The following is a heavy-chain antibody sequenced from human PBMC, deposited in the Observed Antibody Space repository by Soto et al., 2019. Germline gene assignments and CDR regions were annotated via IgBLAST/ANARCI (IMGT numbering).Heavy chain of an antibody. CDR2: IYYSGST. Sequence: SEPMSLTCTVSGVSISNYYWNWIRQSPGKGLEWIGYIYYSGSTNYNPSLKSRVTISVDTSKNQFSLKLSSVTAADTAVYYCARQSGGPYNWFDPWGQGTLVTVSS. CDR3: ARQSGGPYNWFDP. J-gene: IGHJ5*02. CDR1: GVSISNYY. V-gene: IGHV4-59*08.